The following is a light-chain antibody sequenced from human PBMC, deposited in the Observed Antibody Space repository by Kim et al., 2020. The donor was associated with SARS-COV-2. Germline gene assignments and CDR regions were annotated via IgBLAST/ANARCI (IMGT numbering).Light chain of an antibody. CDR3: KKYNGAPWT. V-gene: IGKV1-27*01. CDR1: QGISKD. Sequence: DIQMTQSPSSLSASVGDRVTITCRASQGISKDLAWYQQKPGNDPKLLIFAASALQSGVPTRFSGSGSGTDFTLTISSLQPEDVATYYCKKYNGAPWTFGQGTKVEI. CDR2: AAS. J-gene: IGKJ1*01.